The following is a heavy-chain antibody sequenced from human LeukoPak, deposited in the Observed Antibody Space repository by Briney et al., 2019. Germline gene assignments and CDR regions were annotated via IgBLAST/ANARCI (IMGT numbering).Heavy chain of an antibody. D-gene: IGHD3-10*01. CDR3: ARDFYVGSKSYYIGY. V-gene: IGHV3-33*01. Sequence: GRSLRLSCAASGFTFSNYGMHWVRQAPGKGLEWVAVIWYDGSNKYYADSVKGRLTISRDNSKHTVYLQMNSLRAEDTAMYYCARDFYVGSKSYYIGYWGHGTLVTVSS. CDR1: GFTFSNYG. CDR2: IWYDGSNK. J-gene: IGHJ4*01.